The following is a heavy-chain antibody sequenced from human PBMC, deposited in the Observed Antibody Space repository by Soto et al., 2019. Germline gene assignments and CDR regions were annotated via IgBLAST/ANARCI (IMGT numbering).Heavy chain of an antibody. CDR3: ASAPQLAYCGGDCYGYYYYYYGMDV. J-gene: IGHJ6*02. CDR2: IIPIFGTA. Sequence: SVKVSCKASGGTFSSYAISWVRQAPGQGLEWMGGIIPIFGTANYAQKFQGRVTITAGESTSTAYMELSSLRSEDTAVYYCASAPQLAYCGGDCYGYYYYYYGMDVWGQGTTVTVS. D-gene: IGHD2-21*02. CDR1: GGTFSSYA. V-gene: IGHV1-69*13.